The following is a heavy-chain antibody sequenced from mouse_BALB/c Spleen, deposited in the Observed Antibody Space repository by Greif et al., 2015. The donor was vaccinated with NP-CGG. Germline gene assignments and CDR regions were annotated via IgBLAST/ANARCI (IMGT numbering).Heavy chain of an antibody. CDR3: ARDEDKGAMDY. J-gene: IGHJ4*01. V-gene: IGHV5-4*02. D-gene: IGHD1-3*01. CDR2: ISDGGSYT. Sequence: EVKLVESGGGLVKPGGSLKLSCAASGFTFSDYYMYWVRQTPEKRLEWVAIISDGGSYTYYPDSVKGRFAISRDNAKSNLYLQMSSLKSEDTAMYYCARDEDKGAMDYWGQGTSVTVSS. CDR1: GFTFSDYY.